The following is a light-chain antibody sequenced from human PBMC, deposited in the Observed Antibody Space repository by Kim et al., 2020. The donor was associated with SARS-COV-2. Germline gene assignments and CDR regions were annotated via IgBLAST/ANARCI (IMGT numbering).Light chain of an antibody. Sequence: EIVLTQSPGTLSLSPGERATLSCRASPSVSGNYLAWYQQKPGQAPRLLIYDAYSRATGVPDRFSGSGSGTDFTLTISRLEPGDLAVYYCQQFGSSPYTLGRGTKLEI. CDR1: PSVSGNY. V-gene: IGKV3-20*01. CDR3: QQFGSSPYT. CDR2: DAY. J-gene: IGKJ2*01.